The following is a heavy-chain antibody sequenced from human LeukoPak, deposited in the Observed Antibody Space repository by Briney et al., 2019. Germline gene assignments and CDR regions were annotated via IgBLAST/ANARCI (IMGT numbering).Heavy chain of an antibody. J-gene: IGHJ6*02. D-gene: IGHD6-19*01. CDR2: FDPEDGET. CDR3: ATDKRIAVAGTNYYYGMGV. CDR1: GYTLTELS. V-gene: IGHV1-24*01. Sequence: ASVKVSCKVSGYTLTELSMHWVRQAPGKGLEWMGGFDPEDGETIYAQKFQGRVTMTEDTSTDTAYMELSSLRSEDTAVYYCATDKRIAVAGTNYYYGMGVWGQGTTVTVSS.